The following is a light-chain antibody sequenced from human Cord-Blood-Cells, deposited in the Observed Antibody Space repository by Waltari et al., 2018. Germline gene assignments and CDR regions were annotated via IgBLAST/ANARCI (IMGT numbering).Light chain of an antibody. V-gene: IGLV2-23*03. J-gene: IGLJ2*01. CDR3: CSYAGSSTFRV. Sequence: QSALPQPASVSGSPGKSTTISCTGTSSDVGSYNLVSWNQQHPGKAPKLMIYEGSKRPSGVSNRFSGSKSGNTASLTISGLQAEDEADYYCCSYAGSSTFRVFGGGTKLTVL. CDR2: EGS. CDR1: SSDVGSYNL.